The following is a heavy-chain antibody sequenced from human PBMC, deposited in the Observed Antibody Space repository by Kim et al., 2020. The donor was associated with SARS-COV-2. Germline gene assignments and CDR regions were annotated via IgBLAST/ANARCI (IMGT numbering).Heavy chain of an antibody. Sequence: WYNVYAVPVKGRISIHPDTSHNQFSLQLNSVTPEDTAVYYCARGINSAFDIWGQGTVVTVSS. CDR3: ARGINSAFDI. D-gene: IGHD5-18*01. V-gene: IGHV6-1*01. CDR2: WYN. J-gene: IGHJ3*02.